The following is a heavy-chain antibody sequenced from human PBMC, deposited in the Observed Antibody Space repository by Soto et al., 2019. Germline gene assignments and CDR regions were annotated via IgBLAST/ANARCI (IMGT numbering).Heavy chain of an antibody. Sequence: GGSLRLSCAASGFSFSDYSMNWVRQAPGKGLEWVSIISGSAGSTYYTDSVKGRFTISRDNSKNTLYLQMNSLRAEDTAVYYCAKDLRCISTSCYGDGMDVWGQGTTVTVSS. J-gene: IGHJ6*02. D-gene: IGHD2-2*01. CDR1: GFSFSDYS. V-gene: IGHV3-23*01. CDR2: ISGSAGST. CDR3: AKDLRCISTSCYGDGMDV.